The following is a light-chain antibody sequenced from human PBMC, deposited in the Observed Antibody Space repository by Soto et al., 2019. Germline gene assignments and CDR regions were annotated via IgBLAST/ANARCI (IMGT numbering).Light chain of an antibody. CDR3: QQYGSSSWR. Sequence: EIVLTQSPGTLSLSPGKRATLYCRSSQSISSSYLAWYQQRPGQAPRLLIYGASSRATGIPDRFSGSGSGTEFTLTISRLEPEDFAVYYCQQYGSSSWRFGQGTKVDIK. V-gene: IGKV3-20*01. CDR2: GAS. CDR1: QSISSSY. J-gene: IGKJ1*01.